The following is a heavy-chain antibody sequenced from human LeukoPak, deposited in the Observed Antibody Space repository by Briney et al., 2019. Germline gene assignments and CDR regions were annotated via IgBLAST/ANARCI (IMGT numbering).Heavy chain of an antibody. V-gene: IGHV1-18*01. Sequence: ASVNVSCRASGFMFTRYTISWLRQAPGQGLEWVGWISPYTGNTNYAQKVQGRVTMTTDAPTNSAYMELRSLRSDDTAMYYCARVMMTVVTAHAFEIWGLGTMVTVSS. CDR2: ISPYTGNT. J-gene: IGHJ3*02. CDR3: ARVMMTVVTAHAFEI. CDR1: GFMFTRYT. D-gene: IGHD2-21*02.